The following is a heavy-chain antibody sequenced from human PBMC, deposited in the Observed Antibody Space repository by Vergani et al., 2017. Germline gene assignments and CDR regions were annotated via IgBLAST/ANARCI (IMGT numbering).Heavy chain of an antibody. J-gene: IGHJ6*02. D-gene: IGHD3-10*01. Sequence: QVQLQESGPGLVKPSQTLSLTCTVSGGSISSGSYYWSWIRQPAGKGLEWIGRIYTSGGTNYNPSLKRRVTIAVDTSKNQFSLKLSSVTAADTAVYYCARGPTSRGSGSYGMDVWGQGTTVTVSS. V-gene: IGHV4-61*02. CDR2: IYTSGGT. CDR3: ARGPTSRGSGSYGMDV. CDR1: GGSISSGSYY.